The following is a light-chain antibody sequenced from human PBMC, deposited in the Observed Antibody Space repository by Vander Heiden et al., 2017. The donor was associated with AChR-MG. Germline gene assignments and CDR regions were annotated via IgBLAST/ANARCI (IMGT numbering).Light chain of an antibody. V-gene: IGLV2-14*01. J-gene: IGLJ3*02. CDR1: NSDLGDYHF. CDR3: ASYTSGNIFV. CDR2: EVS. Sequence: QSALTQPASVSGSPGQSSTIPCPGPNSDLGDYHFFSCDQRHPGKAPKLMIYEVSNRPVGVSDRFFGSKSGNTASLTISGLQAEDEGDYFCASYTSGNIFVFGGGTKLTVL.